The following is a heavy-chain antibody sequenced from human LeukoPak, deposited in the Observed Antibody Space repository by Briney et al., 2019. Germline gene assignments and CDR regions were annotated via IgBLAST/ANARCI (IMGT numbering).Heavy chain of an antibody. CDR2: MNPNSGNT. CDR1: GYTFTSYD. J-gene: IGHJ6*02. Sequence: ASVKVSCKASGYTFTSYDINWVRQATGQGLEWMGWMNPNSGNTGYAQKFQGRVTVTRNTSISTAYMELSSLRSEDTAVYHCARKRSSPLYYYYGMDVWGQGTTVTVSS. CDR3: ARKRSSPLYYYYGMDV. D-gene: IGHD6-6*01. V-gene: IGHV1-8*01.